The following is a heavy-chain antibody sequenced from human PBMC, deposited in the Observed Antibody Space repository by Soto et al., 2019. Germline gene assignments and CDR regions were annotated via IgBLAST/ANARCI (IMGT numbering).Heavy chain of an antibody. CDR1: GGSISSYY. Sequence: SETLSLTCTVSGGSISSYYWSWIRQPAGKGLEWIGRIYTSGSTNYNPSLKSRVTMSVDTSKNQFSLKLSSVTAADTAVYYCASRLAAAGPSGYYGMDVWGQGTTVTVSS. CDR2: IYTSGST. J-gene: IGHJ6*02. V-gene: IGHV4-4*07. D-gene: IGHD6-13*01. CDR3: ASRLAAAGPSGYYGMDV.